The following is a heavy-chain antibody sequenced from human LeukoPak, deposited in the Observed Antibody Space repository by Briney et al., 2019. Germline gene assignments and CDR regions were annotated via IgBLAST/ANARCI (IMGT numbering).Heavy chain of an antibody. J-gene: IGHJ4*02. V-gene: IGHV4-34*09. CDR1: GGSFSGYY. CDR2: INHSGST. D-gene: IGHD6-6*01. Sequence: SETLSLTCAVYGGSFSGYYWSWIRQPPGKGLEWIGEINHSGSTNYNPSLKSRVPISVDTSKNQFSLKLSSVTAADTAVYYCARLRVWQLGYFDYWGQGTLVTVSS. CDR3: ARLRVWQLGYFDY.